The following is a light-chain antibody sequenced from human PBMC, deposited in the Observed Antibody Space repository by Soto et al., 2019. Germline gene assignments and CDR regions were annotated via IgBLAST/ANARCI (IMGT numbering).Light chain of an antibody. CDR2: WAS. CDR1: QSVLTSSNNKNY. V-gene: IGKV4-1*01. Sequence: DIVMTQSPDSLAVSLGERATINCKSSQSVLTSSNNKNYLAWYQQKPGQPPKLLIYWASARESGVPDRFSGSGSETDFTLTISSLQAEDVAVYYCHQYYSTPWTFGQGTKVEIK. J-gene: IGKJ1*01. CDR3: HQYYSTPWT.